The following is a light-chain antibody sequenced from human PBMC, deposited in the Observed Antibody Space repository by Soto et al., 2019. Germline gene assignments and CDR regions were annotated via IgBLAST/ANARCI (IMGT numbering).Light chain of an antibody. CDR2: EGS. CDR3: CSYAGSSTLV. CDR1: SSDVGSYNL. V-gene: IGLV2-23*01. Sequence: QSALTQPASVSGSPGQSITISCTGTSSDVGSYNLVSWYQQHPGKAPKLMIYEGSKRPSGVSNRISGPKSGNTASLTISGLQAEDEADYYCCSYAGSSTLVFGGGTKLTVL. J-gene: IGLJ2*01.